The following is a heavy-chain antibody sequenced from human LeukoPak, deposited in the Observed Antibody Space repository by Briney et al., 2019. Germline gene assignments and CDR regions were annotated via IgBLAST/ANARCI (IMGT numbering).Heavy chain of an antibody. V-gene: IGHV3-21*04. CDR3: ARQYSSSSYYYYYHMDV. D-gene: IGHD6-13*01. CDR1: GFTFSSNS. J-gene: IGHJ6*03. CDR2: ISTSSSYI. Sequence: GGSLRLSCAASGFTFSSNSMNWVRQAPGKGLEWVSSISTSSSYIYYADSLKGRFTISRDNAKNSLYLQMNSLRAEDTALYYCARQYSSSSYYYYYHMDVWGKGTTVTVSS.